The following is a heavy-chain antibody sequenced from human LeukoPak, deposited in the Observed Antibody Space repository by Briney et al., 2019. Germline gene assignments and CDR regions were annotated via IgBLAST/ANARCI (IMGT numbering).Heavy chain of an antibody. CDR3: AERPRWDYFDY. V-gene: IGHV3-23*01. CDR2: ISGSGGST. D-gene: IGHD5-24*01. CDR1: GFTFSSYA. Sequence: GGSLRLSCAASGFTFSSYAMSWVRQAPGKGLEWVSAISGSGGSTFYADSVKGRFTISRDNSKNTLYLQMNSLRAEDTAVYYCAERPRWDYFDYWGQGTLVTVSS. J-gene: IGHJ4*02.